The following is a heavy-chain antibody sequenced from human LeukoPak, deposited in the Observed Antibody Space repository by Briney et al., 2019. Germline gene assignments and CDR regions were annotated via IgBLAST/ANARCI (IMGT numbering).Heavy chain of an antibody. CDR1: GFTFSTYW. D-gene: IGHD2-21*02. J-gene: IGHJ4*02. CDR3: ATDRDNSDWQKRFDS. Sequence: PGGSLRLSCAASGFTFSTYWMNWYRQAPGKGLEWVGNINQDASEINYVASVRGRFTISRDNAKNSLRLQMNSLRAEDTAVYYCATDRDNSDWQKRFDSWGQGTLVTVSS. CDR2: INQDASEI. V-gene: IGHV3-7*01.